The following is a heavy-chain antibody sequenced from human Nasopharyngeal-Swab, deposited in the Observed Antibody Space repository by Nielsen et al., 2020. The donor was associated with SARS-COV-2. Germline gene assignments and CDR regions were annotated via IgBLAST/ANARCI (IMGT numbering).Heavy chain of an antibody. Sequence: WIRQPSGKGLEWIGEINHSGSTNYNPSLKSRVTISVDTSKNQFSLKLSSVTAADTAVYYCARDTIGYCSSTSCYQYYYYYMDVWGKGTTVTVSS. J-gene: IGHJ6*03. CDR2: INHSGST. D-gene: IGHD2-2*01. V-gene: IGHV4-34*01. CDR3: ARDTIGYCSSTSCYQYYYYYMDV.